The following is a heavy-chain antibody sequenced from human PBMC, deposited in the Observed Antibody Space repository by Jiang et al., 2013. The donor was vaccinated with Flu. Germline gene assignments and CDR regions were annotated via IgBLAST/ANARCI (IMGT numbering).Heavy chain of an antibody. J-gene: IGHJ5*02. CDR1: GGSISSSSYY. V-gene: IGHV4-39*01. CDR2: IYYSGST. CDR3: ARAGIQIWSRQWFDP. Sequence: SGPGLVKPSETLSLTCTVSGGSISSSSYYWGWIRQPPGQGLEWIGSIYYSGSTYFHPALKSRVTISVDTSKNQFTLKLSPVTAADTAVYYCARAGIQIWSRQWFDPWGQGTLVTVSS. D-gene: IGHD5-18*01.